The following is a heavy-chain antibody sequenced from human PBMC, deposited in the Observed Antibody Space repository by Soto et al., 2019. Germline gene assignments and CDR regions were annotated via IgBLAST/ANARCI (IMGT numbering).Heavy chain of an antibody. CDR2: IYYSGST. CDR1: GGSVSSGSYY. D-gene: IGHD6-13*01. V-gene: IGHV4-39*01. CDR3: ARQAAADPVRNWFDP. Sequence: SETLSLTCTVSGGSVSSGSYYWGWLRQPPGKGLEWIGSIYYSGSTYYNPSLKSRVTISVDTSKNQFSLKLSSVTAADTAVYYCARQAAADPVRNWFDPWGQGTLVTVSS. J-gene: IGHJ5*02.